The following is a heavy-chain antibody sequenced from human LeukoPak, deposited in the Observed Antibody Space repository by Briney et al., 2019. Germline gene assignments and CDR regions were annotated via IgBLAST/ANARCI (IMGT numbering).Heavy chain of an antibody. J-gene: IGHJ4*02. D-gene: IGHD3-22*01. V-gene: IGHV4-34*01. Sequence: SETLSLTCAVYGGSFSGYYWSWIRQPPGKGLEWIGEINHSGSTNYNPSLKSRVTISVDPSKNHFSVKLSSVTAADTAVYYCARLGTGYYYSFDYWGQGTLVTVSS. CDR2: INHSGST. CDR3: ARLGTGYYYSFDY. CDR1: GGSFSGYY.